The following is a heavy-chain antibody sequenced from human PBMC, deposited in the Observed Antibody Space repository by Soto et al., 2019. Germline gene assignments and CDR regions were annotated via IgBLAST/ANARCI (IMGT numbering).Heavy chain of an antibody. V-gene: IGHV3-9*01. Sequence: GGSLRLSCAASGFTFGDYAMHWVRQAPGKGLEWVSCISWNSGNIDYADSVKGRFTVSRDNTKNSLSLQMNSLRPEDTALYYCAKGDFGESYSGVLASWGQGTLVTVSS. D-gene: IGHD1-26*01. CDR1: GFTFGDYA. J-gene: IGHJ4*02. CDR2: ISWNSGNI. CDR3: AKGDFGESYSGVLAS.